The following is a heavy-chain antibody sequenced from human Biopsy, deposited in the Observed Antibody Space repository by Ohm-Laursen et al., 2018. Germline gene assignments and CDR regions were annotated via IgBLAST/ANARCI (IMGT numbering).Heavy chain of an antibody. J-gene: IGHJ4*01. CDR3: AKNSGYSHDY. D-gene: IGHD5-12*01. CDR1: GDSISTYY. Sequence: GTLSLTCTVSGDSISTYYWSWIRQPPGKGLQWIGYIYYTGNTDYNPSLQSRVTISVDTSKNHFSLRLRSMTPADTAMYYCAKNSGYSHDYWGPGILVTVPS. V-gene: IGHV4-59*01. CDR2: IYYTGNT.